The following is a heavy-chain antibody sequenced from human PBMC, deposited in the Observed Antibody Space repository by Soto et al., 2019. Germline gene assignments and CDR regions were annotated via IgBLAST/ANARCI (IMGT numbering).Heavy chain of an antibody. CDR3: AGVGCSSNSCSKISYYYYVLAV. J-gene: IGHJ6*02. CDR2: IIPIFGTA. Sequence: ASVKVSCKASGGTFSSYAISWVRQAPGQGLEWMGGIIPIFGTANYAQKCQGRVTITADESTSTAYMELSSLRSEDTAVYYCAGVGCSSNSCSKISYYYYVLAVCGQGTTVPVAS. CDR1: GGTFSSYA. D-gene: IGHD2-2*01. V-gene: IGHV1-69*13.